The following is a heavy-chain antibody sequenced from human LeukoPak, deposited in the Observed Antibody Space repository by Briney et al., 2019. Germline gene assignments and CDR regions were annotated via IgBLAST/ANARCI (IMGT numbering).Heavy chain of an antibody. CDR1: GFTFSSYA. J-gene: IGHJ6*02. CDR2: ISGSGGST. V-gene: IGHV3-23*01. CDR3: ARDEGAALGSYYYYGMDV. Sequence: GGSLRLSCAASGFTFSSYAMSWVRQAPGKGLEWVSAISGSGGSTYYADSVKGRLTISRDNSKNTLYLQMNSLRAEDMAVYYCARDEGAALGSYYYYGMDVWGQGTTVTVSS. D-gene: IGHD3-10*01.